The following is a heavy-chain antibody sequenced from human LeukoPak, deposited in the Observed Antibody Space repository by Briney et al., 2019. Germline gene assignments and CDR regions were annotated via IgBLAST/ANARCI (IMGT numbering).Heavy chain of an antibody. CDR3: ARGAGLPIDY. CDR2: IYTSGST. CDR1: GGSISSGSYY. V-gene: IGHV4-61*02. J-gene: IGHJ4*02. Sequence: SETLSLTCTVSGGSISSGSYYWSWLRQPAGKGLEWIGRIYTSGSTNYNPSLKSRVTISVDTSKNQFSLKLSSVTAADTAVYYCARGAGLPIDYWGQGTLVTVSS. D-gene: IGHD5-12*01.